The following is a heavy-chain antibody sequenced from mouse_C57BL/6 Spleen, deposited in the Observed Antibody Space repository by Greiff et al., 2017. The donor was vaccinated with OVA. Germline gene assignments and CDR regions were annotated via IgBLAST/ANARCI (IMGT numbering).Heavy chain of an antibody. CDR3: TRDYGSSLYYAMDY. V-gene: IGHV5-9-1*02. J-gene: IGHJ4*01. CDR2: ISSGGDYI. D-gene: IGHD1-1*01. Sequence: EVQLVESGEGLVKPGGSLKLSCAASGFTFSSYAMSWVRQTPEKRLECVAYISSGGDYIYYADTVKGRFTISRDNARNTLYLQMSSLKSEDTAMYYCTRDYGSSLYYAMDYWGQGTSVTVSS. CDR1: GFTFSSYA.